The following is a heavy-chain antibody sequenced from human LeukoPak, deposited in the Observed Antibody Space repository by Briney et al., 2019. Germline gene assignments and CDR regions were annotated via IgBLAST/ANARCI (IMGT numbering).Heavy chain of an antibody. D-gene: IGHD6-6*01. CDR3: ARGEYSSSLTSASLYYYYMDV. CDR1: GGTFSSYA. J-gene: IGHJ6*03. Sequence: GASVKVSCKASGGTFSSYAISWVRQAPGQGLEWMGGIIPIFGTANYAQKFQGRVTITTDESTSTAYMELSSLRSEDTAVYYCARGEYSSSLTSASLYYYYMDVWGKGTTVTVSS. CDR2: IIPIFGTA. V-gene: IGHV1-69*05.